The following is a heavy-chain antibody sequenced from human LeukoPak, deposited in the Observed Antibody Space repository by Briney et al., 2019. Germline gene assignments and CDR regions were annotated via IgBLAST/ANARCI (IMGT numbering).Heavy chain of an antibody. CDR2: ISSSSTYI. CDR1: GFTFSSYS. V-gene: IGHV3-21*01. Sequence: PGGSLRPSCPASGFTFSSYSMNWVRHAPGNGLEWVSSISSSSTYIYYADSVKGRFTISRDNAKNSLSLQMNSLRAEDTAVYYCAREALNMYYGMDVWGQGTTVTVSS. CDR3: AREALNMYYGMDV. J-gene: IGHJ6*02. D-gene: IGHD1/OR15-1a*01.